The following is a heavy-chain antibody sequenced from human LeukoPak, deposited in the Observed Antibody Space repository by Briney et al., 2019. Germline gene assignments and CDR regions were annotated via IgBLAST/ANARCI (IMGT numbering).Heavy chain of an antibody. J-gene: IGHJ5*02. V-gene: IGHV1-46*03. CDR2: INPRGTAT. CDR3: ARPLNNYFDP. CDR1: GYSFTSHY. Sequence: ASVKVSCKASGYSFTSHYMHWVRQAPGQGREWMGLINPRGTATRYAESFQGRLTLTRDLSTSTAYMELSSLRSEDTAVYYCARPLNNYFDPWGQGTLVTVSS.